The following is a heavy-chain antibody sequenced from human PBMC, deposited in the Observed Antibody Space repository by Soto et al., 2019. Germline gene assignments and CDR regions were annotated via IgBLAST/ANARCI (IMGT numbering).Heavy chain of an antibody. V-gene: IGHV4-39*01. CDR1: GGSISSSSYY. J-gene: IGHJ5*02. CDR2: IYYSGST. Sequence: PSETLSLTCTVSGGSISSSSYYWGWIRQPPGKGLEWIGSIYYSGSTYYNPSLKSRVTISVDTSKNQFSLKLSSVTAADTAVYYCARHGYSSSWFDPRGQGTLVTVSA. D-gene: IGHD6-13*01. CDR3: ARHGYSSSWFDP.